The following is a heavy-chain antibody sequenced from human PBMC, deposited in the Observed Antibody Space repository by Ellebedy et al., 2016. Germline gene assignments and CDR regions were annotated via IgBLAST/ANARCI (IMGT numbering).Heavy chain of an antibody. CDR3: ARDLGRYGMDV. CDR1: GGSITNYY. CDR2: IPHSGNS. J-gene: IGHJ6*02. V-gene: IGHV4-59*01. Sequence: SETLSLTCPVSGGSITNYYWTWIRQAPGQVLEWIGAIPHSGNSHIPPSLKRRLTLPVDTSKSQFSLNLSSVTAADTATYYCARDLGRYGMDVWGQGTTVTVSS.